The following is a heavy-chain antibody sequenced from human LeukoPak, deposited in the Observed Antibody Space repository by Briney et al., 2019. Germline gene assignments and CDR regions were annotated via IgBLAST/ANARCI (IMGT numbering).Heavy chain of an antibody. J-gene: IGHJ4*02. V-gene: IGHV3-74*01. Sequence: GGSLRLSCAVSGFTFSGHWMFWVRQAPGKGLEWVSSTNSGGSVTGYTDSVKGRFTVSRDNAKNTLFLQMNSLRAEDTAVYYCARDRSTYSSSFDYWGQGTLVTVSS. CDR3: ARDRSTYSSSFDY. D-gene: IGHD6-19*01. CDR1: GFTFSGHW. CDR2: TNSGGSVT.